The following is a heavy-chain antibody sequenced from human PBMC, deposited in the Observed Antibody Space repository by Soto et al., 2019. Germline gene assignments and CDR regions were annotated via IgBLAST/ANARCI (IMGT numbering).Heavy chain of an antibody. V-gene: IGHV3-30-3*01. D-gene: IGHD3-22*01. CDR1: GFTFSSYA. J-gene: IGHJ4*02. CDR3: ARDRDYYDSSGYYLGPDY. CDR2: ISYDGSNK. Sequence: GSLRLSCAASGFTFSSYAMHWVRQAPGKGLEWVAVISYDGSNKYYADSVKGRFTISRDNSKNTLYLQMNSLRAEDTAVYYCARDRDYYDSSGYYLGPDYWGQGTLVTVSS.